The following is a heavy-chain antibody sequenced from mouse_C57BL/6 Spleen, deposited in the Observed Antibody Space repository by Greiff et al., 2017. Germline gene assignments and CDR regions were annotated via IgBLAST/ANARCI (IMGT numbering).Heavy chain of an antibody. V-gene: IGHV5-17*01. CDR3: ARGFITTVVLDY. J-gene: IGHJ2*01. CDR2: ISSGSSTI. CDR1: GFTFSDYG. Sequence: EVKLMESGGGLVKPGGSLKLSCAASGFTFSDYGMHWVRQAPEKGLEWVAYISSGSSTIYYADTVKGRFTISRDNAKNTLFLQMTSLRSEDTAMYYCARGFITTVVLDYWGQGTTLTVSS. D-gene: IGHD1-1*01.